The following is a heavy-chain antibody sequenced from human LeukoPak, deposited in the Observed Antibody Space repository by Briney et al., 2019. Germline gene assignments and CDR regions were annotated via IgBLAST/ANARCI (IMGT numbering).Heavy chain of an antibody. D-gene: IGHD5-12*01. Sequence: PGGSLRLSCAASGFTFSGSAMHWVRQASGKGLEWVGRIRSKANSYATAYAASVKGRFTISRDDSKNTAYLQMNSLKTEDTAVYYCAKSYNGYESKPDYWGQGTLVTVSS. V-gene: IGHV3-73*01. CDR2: IRSKANSYAT. J-gene: IGHJ4*02. CDR3: AKSYNGYESKPDY. CDR1: GFTFSGSA.